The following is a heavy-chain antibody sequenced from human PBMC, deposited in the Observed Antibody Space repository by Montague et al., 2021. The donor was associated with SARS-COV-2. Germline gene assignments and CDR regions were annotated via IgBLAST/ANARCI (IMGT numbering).Heavy chain of an antibody. D-gene: IGHD3-22*01. CDR2: ISSSGSTI. CDR3: ASLNYHDSSGYYSGGTPDEYFQH. V-gene: IGHV3-48*03. CDR1: GFTFSSYE. J-gene: IGHJ1*01. Sequence: SLRLSCAASGFTFSSYEMNWVRQAPGKGLEWVSYISSSGSTIYYADSVKGRFTISRDNAKNSLYLQMNSLRAEDTAVHYCASLNYHDSSGYYSGGTPDEYFQHWGQGTLVTVSS.